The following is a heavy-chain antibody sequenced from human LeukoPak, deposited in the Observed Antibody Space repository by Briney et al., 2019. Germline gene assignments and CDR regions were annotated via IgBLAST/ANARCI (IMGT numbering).Heavy chain of an antibody. J-gene: IGHJ4*02. D-gene: IGHD3-10*01. CDR1: GGSFSGYY. V-gene: IGHV4-34*01. CDR3: ARSYGSGRPWGYYFDY. CDR2: INHSGST. Sequence: PSETLSLTCAVYGGSFSGYYWSWIRQPPGKGLEWIGEINHSGSTNYNPSLKSRVTISVDTSKNQFSLKLSSVTAADTAVYYCARSYGSGRPWGYYFDYWGQGTLVTVSS.